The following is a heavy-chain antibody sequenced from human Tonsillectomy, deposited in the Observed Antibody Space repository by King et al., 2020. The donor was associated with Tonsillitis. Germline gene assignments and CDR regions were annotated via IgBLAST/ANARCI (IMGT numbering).Heavy chain of an antibody. CDR1: GYSISSAYY. D-gene: IGHD6-25*01. Sequence: QLQESGPGLVKPSETLSLTCIVSGYSISSAYYWGWIRQPPGKGLEWIGSLSHRGSTYYNPSLRSRVTMSLDTSKNQFSLNLSSVTAADTAVYYCATLGYNSGEDYSHGMDVWGQGTTVTVS. CDR2: LSHRGST. CDR3: ATLGYNSGEDYSHGMDV. V-gene: IGHV4-38-2*02. J-gene: IGHJ6*02.